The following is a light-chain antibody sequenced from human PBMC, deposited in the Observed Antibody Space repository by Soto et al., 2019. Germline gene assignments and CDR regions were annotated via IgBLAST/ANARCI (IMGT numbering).Light chain of an antibody. CDR1: QSISSSH. J-gene: IGKJ5*01. V-gene: IGKV3-15*01. CDR3: QQHNNWPLT. CDR2: GAS. Sequence: EIVMTQSPATLTVSPGERATLSCRASQSISSSHLAWYQQKPGQAPRLLIYGASTRATGVPARFSGSGSGTEFTLPVSSLQSEDFALYYCQQHNNWPLTFGQGTRLEIK.